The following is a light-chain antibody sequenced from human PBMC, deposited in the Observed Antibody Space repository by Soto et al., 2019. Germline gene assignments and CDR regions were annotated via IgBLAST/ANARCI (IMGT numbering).Light chain of an antibody. V-gene: IGKV1-33*01. CDR1: QGIGSY. J-gene: IGKJ4*01. Sequence: DIQMTQSPSSLSASVGDRVTISCQASQGIGSYINWYQQKPGRAPKLLIYDGSTLETGVPSRFSGGVSGTYFTFSISILQPDDFATYYCQQFESLPVTFGGGTKVEIK. CDR3: QQFESLPVT. CDR2: DGS.